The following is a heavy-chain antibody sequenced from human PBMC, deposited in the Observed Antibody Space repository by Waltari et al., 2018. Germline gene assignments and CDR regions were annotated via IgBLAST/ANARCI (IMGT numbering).Heavy chain of an antibody. D-gene: IGHD3-9*01. CDR2: ISYEGSNK. CDR3: ARGAYDILTGNDY. V-gene: IGHV3-30*01. J-gene: IGHJ4*02. Sequence: QVQMVESGGGVVQPGRSLRLSCAASEFTFSGYAMHWVRQAPGKGLEWVAVISYEGSNKYYADSVKGRFTISRDNSKNTLYLQMNSLRAEDTAVYYCARGAYDILTGNDYWGQGTLVTVSS. CDR1: EFTFSGYA.